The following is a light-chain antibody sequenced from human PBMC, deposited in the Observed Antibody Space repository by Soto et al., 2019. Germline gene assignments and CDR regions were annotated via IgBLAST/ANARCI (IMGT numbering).Light chain of an antibody. CDR3: QQSYSILYT. CDR1: QRISSY. Sequence: DIQMTQSPSSLSASVGDRVTITCRASQRISSYLNWYQQKPGKAPKLLIYAASSLQSGVPSKFSGGGSGTDFTLTISSLQPEDFATYYCQQSYSILYTFGQGTKLEIK. V-gene: IGKV1-39*01. J-gene: IGKJ2*01. CDR2: AAS.